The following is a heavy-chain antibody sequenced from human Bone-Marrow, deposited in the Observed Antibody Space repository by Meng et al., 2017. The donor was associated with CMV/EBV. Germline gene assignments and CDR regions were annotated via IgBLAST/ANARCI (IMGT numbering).Heavy chain of an antibody. V-gene: IGHV3-11*01. Sequence: GESLKISCAASGFTFSDYYMSWIRQAPGKGLEWVSYISSSGSTIYYADSAKGRFTISRDNAKNSLYLQMNSLRAEDTAVYYCARKGYSSGWYWYFDLWGRGTLVTVSS. CDR2: ISSSGSTI. J-gene: IGHJ2*01. D-gene: IGHD6-19*01. CDR3: ARKGYSSGWYWYFDL. CDR1: GFTFSDYY.